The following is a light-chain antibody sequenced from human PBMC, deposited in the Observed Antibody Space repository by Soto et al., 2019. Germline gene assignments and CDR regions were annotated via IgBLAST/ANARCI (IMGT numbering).Light chain of an antibody. CDR2: EAS. V-gene: IGKV3-11*01. CDR3: QQHANWPLT. J-gene: IGKJ4*01. Sequence: EIVLTQSPATLSLSPGERATLSCRASQSVGNNLAWYQQKPGQAPGLLIYEASTRATGIPARFSGSGSGTDFTLTIGSLEPEDFAVYYCQQHANWPLTFGGGTKVDIK. CDR1: QSVGNN.